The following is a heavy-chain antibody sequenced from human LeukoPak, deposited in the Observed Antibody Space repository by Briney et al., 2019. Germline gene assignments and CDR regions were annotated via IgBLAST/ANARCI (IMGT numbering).Heavy chain of an antibody. CDR2: ISNDGSNK. V-gene: IGHV3-30-3*01. Sequence: PGGSLRLSCAASGLTFSTYAMHWVRQAPGKGLEWVAVISNDGSNKYYADSVKGRFTISRDNSKNTLYLQMNSLRAEDTAVYYCASLDSSGSPFGYWGQGTLVTVSS. CDR3: ASLDSSGSPFGY. D-gene: IGHD3-22*01. CDR1: GLTFSTYA. J-gene: IGHJ4*02.